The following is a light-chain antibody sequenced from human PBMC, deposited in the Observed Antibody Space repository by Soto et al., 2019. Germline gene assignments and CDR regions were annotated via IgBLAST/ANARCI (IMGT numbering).Light chain of an antibody. CDR3: QQHNNWPPWT. V-gene: IGKV3-15*01. CDR1: QSAANN. CDR2: GAS. J-gene: IGKJ1*01. Sequence: DIVMTQSPATLSVSPGERATLSCRASQSAANNVAWYQQKPGQPPRLLIYGASTRAAGVPARFSGSGYGRQFSITISSLQSEDFAIYHCQQHNNWPPWTFGQGTKVEV.